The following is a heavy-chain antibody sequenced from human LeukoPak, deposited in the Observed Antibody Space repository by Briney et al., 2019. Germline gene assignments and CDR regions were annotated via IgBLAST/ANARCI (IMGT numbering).Heavy chain of an antibody. J-gene: IGHJ3*02. Sequence: PSETLSLTCAVSGYSISSGYYWGWVRQPPGKGLERIGDIYHSGRTYYNPSLKSRVTISVDTSKNQFSLILASVTAADSAVYCCVRHYFSLGAFDIWGQGMMVTVSS. V-gene: IGHV4-38-2*01. CDR3: VRHYFSLGAFDI. CDR1: GYSISSGYY. D-gene: IGHD3-16*01. CDR2: IYHSGRT.